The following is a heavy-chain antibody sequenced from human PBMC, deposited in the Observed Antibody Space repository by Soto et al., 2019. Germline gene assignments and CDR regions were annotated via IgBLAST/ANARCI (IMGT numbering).Heavy chain of an antibody. D-gene: IGHD6-6*01. J-gene: IGHJ4*02. CDR1: GYTFTSYG. V-gene: IGHV1-18*01. Sequence: ASVKVSCKASGYTFTSYGISWVRQAPGQGLEWMGWISAYNGNTNYAQKLQGRVTMTTDTSTSTAYMELRGLRSDDTAGYYCAGGGGVEYSSSVDYWGQGTLVTVSS. CDR3: AGGGGVEYSSSVDY. CDR2: ISAYNGNT.